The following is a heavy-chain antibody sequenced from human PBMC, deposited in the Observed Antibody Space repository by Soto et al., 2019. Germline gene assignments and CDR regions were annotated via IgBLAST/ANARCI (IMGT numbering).Heavy chain of an antibody. CDR3: AXNQGVELVPLATVDWFDP. J-gene: IGHJ5*02. V-gene: IGHV3-23*01. D-gene: IGHD1-26*01. CDR1: GFTFSAYV. CDR2: IGGGGAT. Sequence: GGSLRLSCAASGFTFSAYVMSWVRQAPGKGLEWVSSIGGGGATFYADSVKGRFTISRDNSKSTVYLELNNLSAEDTAVYHCAXNQGVELVPLATVDWFDPWGQGSVVTVSS.